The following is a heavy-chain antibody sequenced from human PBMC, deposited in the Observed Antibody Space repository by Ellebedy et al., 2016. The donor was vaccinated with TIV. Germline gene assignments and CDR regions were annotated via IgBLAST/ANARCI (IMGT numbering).Heavy chain of an antibody. V-gene: IGHV4-59*12. CDR2: VYYSGNT. Sequence: MPSETLSLTCTVSGASISSYYWSWIRQPPGKGLEWIGYVYYSGNTKYNPSLKSRVTISVDTPKNQISLTLSSVTAADTAVYYCAREGMTIFGVLLSPGGLDVWGQGTTVTVSS. J-gene: IGHJ6*02. CDR1: GASISSYY. CDR3: AREGMTIFGVLLSPGGLDV. D-gene: IGHD3-3*01.